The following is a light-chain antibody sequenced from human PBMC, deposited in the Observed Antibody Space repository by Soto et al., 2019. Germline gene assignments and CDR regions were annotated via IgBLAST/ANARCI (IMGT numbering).Light chain of an antibody. CDR2: VAS. Sequence: DIQMTQSPSSLSASVGDRVTITCRASQAKRNGVGGYQQKPGKDPKRLIYVASRLESGVPSRFSGSGFGTDFTLTISRLQPEDFAPYYCQQHNNYPWTFGQGTGVESK. V-gene: IGKV1-17*01. J-gene: IGKJ1*01. CDR1: QAKRNG. CDR3: QQHNNYPWT.